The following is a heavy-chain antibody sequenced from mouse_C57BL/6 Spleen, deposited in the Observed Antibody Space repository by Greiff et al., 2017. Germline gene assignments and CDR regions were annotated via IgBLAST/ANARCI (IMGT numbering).Heavy chain of an antibody. CDR2: IDPENGDT. V-gene: IGHV14-4*01. J-gene: IGHJ4*01. CDR1: GFNIKDAY. D-gene: IGHD2-3*01. CDR3: TTWDGYYVGYYAMDY. Sequence: EVQLQQSGAELVRPGASVKLSCTASGFNIKDAYMHWVKQRPEQGLEWIGWIDPENGDTESASKFQGKATITADTSSNTAYLQLSSLTAEDTAVYYCTTWDGYYVGYYAMDYWGQGTSGTVSS.